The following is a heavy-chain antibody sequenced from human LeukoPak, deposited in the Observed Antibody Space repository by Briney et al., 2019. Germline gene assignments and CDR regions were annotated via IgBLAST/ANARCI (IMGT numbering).Heavy chain of an antibody. CDR3: ARLPDVSGWPFDY. D-gene: IGHD6-19*01. J-gene: IGHJ4*02. CDR2: IRYSGRT. V-gene: IGHV4-59*01. Sequence: SETLSLACTASDDSISRDFWTWIRQPPGKGLEWIGYIRYSGRTEYNPSLKSRVTISIQTSKDQFSLKLTSVTAADTAIYYCARLPDVSGWPFDYWGQGILVTASS. CDR1: DDSISRDF.